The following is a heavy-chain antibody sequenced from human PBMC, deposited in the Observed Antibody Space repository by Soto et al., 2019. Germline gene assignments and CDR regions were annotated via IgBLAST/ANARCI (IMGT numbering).Heavy chain of an antibody. CDR2: ISSSSSTI. CDR1: GFTFSSYS. Sequence: EVQLVESGGGLVQPGGSLRLSCAASGFTFSSYSMNWVRQAPGKGLEWVSYISSSSSTIYYADSVKGRFTISRDNAKNSLYLQMNSLRAEDTAVYYCATSPSSKPAAIPYYYMDVWGKGTPVTVSS. V-gene: IGHV3-48*01. J-gene: IGHJ6*03. D-gene: IGHD2-2*01. CDR3: ATSPSSKPAAIPYYYMDV.